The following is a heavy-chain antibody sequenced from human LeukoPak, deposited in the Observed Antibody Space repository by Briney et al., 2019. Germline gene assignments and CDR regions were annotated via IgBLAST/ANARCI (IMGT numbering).Heavy chain of an antibody. Sequence: PSETLSLTCTVSGGSISSYYWSWIRQPAGKGLEWIGRIYTSGSTNYNPSLKSRVTMSVDTSKNQFSLQLNSVTPEDTAVYYCARDPRWLDFDYWGQGTLVTVSS. CDR3: ARDPRWLDFDY. D-gene: IGHD6-19*01. V-gene: IGHV4-4*07. CDR2: IYTSGST. J-gene: IGHJ4*02. CDR1: GGSISSYY.